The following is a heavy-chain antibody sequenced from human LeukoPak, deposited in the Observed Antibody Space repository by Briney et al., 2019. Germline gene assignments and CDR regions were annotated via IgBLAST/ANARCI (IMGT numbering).Heavy chain of an antibody. CDR1: GGSISSGSYY. Sequence: PSETLSLTCNVSGGSISSGSYYWSWIRQPAGKGLEWIGRIYTSGSTNYNPSLKSRVTISVDTSKNQFSLKLSSVTAADTAVYYCARDSSTWGQGTLVTVSS. CDR3: ARDSST. CDR2: IYTSGST. J-gene: IGHJ4*02. V-gene: IGHV4-61*02. D-gene: IGHD2/OR15-2a*01.